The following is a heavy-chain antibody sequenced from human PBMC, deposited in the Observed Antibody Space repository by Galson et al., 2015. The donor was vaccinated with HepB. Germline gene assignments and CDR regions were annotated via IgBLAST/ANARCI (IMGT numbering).Heavy chain of an antibody. J-gene: IGHJ6*02. Sequence: SLRLSCTAPGVTVSSFWMTWVRQAPGKGLEWVANIKQDGSEKYYVDSVKGRFTSIRDNAKNSVYLQMNSLRAEDTAVYYCARNDLGGGMDVWGQGTTVTVSS. CDR3: ARNDLGGGMDV. D-gene: IGHD1-1*01. CDR2: IKQDGSEK. V-gene: IGHV3-7*03. CDR1: GVTVSSFW.